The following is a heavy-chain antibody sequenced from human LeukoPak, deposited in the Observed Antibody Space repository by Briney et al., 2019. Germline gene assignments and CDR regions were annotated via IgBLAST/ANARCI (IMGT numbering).Heavy chain of an antibody. J-gene: IGHJ5*01. CDR1: GFTFSDAW. D-gene: IGHD1-14*01. V-gene: IGHV3-15*01. Sequence: GSLRLSCAASGFTFSDAWMSWVRQAPGKGLEWVGRIKSKTDGGTTDYAAPVKGRFTISRDDSKNTLYLQMNNLKTEDTAVCYCTRGKYNTLLSWAQGTLVTVSS. CDR3: TRGKYNTLLS. CDR2: IKSKTDGGTT.